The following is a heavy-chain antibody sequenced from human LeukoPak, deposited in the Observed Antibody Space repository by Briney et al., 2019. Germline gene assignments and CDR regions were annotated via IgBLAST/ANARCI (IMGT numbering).Heavy chain of an antibody. J-gene: IGHJ6*03. CDR1: GYTFTSYG. CDR3: ARGGEYYDRFLDYYYYYMDV. Sequence: ASVKVSCKASGYTFTSYGISWVRQAPGQGLEWMGWISAYNGNTNYAQKLQGRVTMTTDTSTSTAYMELRSLRSDDTAVYYCARGGEYYDRFLDYYYYYMDVWGKGTTVTVSS. CDR2: ISAYNGNT. V-gene: IGHV1-18*01. D-gene: IGHD3-16*01.